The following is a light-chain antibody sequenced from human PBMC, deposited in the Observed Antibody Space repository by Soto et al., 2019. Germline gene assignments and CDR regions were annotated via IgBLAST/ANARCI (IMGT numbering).Light chain of an antibody. CDR1: NNDIGADKF. V-gene: IGLV2-14*03. Sequence: QSALTQPASVSGSPGQSITITCTGSNNDIGADKFVSWYRQHPGEAPKLLIFDVSNRPSGVSHRFSGSKSGNTASLTISRLQDGDAGDYCFTSFTTILAFVFGTGTKVTVL. CDR3: TSFTTILAFV. CDR2: DVS. J-gene: IGLJ1*01.